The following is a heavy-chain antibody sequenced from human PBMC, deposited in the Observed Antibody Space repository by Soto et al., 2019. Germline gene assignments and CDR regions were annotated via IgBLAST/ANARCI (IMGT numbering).Heavy chain of an antibody. CDR3: GRGGSDSPMAPGY. Sequence: LRLSCAASGFTFSSYWMHWVRQAPGKGLVWVSRINPDGSATNYADSVEGRFTISRDNAKNTLYLQMNSLRAEDTAVFYCGRGGSDSPMAPGYWGQGTLVTVSS. J-gene: IGHJ4*02. CDR2: INPDGSAT. CDR1: GFTFSSYW. D-gene: IGHD5-18*01. V-gene: IGHV3-74*01.